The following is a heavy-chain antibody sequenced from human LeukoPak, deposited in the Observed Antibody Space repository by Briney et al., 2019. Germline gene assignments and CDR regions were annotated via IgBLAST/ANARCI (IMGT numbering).Heavy chain of an antibody. CDR3: ASGTAHRRSAFDI. CDR2: IVPIFGTA. Sequence: GAPVKVSCKASGGTFSSYAISWVRQAPGQGLEWMGGIVPIFGTANYAQKFQGRVTITTDESTSTAYMELSSLRSEDTAVYYCASGTAHRRSAFDIWGQGTMVTVSS. V-gene: IGHV1-69*05. CDR1: GGTFSSYA. J-gene: IGHJ3*02.